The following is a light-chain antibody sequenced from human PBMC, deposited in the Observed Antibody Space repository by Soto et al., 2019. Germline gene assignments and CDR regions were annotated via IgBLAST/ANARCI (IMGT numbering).Light chain of an antibody. J-gene: IGLJ2*01. Sequence: QSAVTQPASVSGSPGQSITISCTGTSSVVGGYDYVSWYQHHPGKVPKLIIYEVSKRPSGVSHRFSGSKSGNTASLTISGLQTEDEADYYCSSYTTTSALVFGGGTKLTVL. CDR1: SSVVGGYDY. CDR2: EVS. CDR3: SSYTTTSALV. V-gene: IGLV2-14*01.